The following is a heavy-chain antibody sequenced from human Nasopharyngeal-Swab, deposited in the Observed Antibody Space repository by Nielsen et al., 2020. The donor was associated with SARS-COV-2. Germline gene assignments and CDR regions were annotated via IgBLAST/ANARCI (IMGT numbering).Heavy chain of an antibody. D-gene: IGHD2-2*01. Sequence: WIRQPPGKGLEWVSAISGSGGSTYYADSVKGRFTISRDNSKNTLYLQMNGLRAEDTAVYYCAKGPLIIVVDYYFDYWGQGTPVTVSS. CDR2: ISGSGGST. CDR3: AKGPLIIVVDYYFDY. J-gene: IGHJ4*02. V-gene: IGHV3-23*01.